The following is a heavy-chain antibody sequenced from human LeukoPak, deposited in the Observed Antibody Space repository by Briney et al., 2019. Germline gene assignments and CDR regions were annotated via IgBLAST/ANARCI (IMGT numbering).Heavy chain of an antibody. J-gene: IGHJ4*02. V-gene: IGHV3-7*01. D-gene: IGHD3-10*01. Sequence: GGSLRLSCAASGFSFSIHWMSWVRQAPGKGLERVAKINPDGSEKYYVDSVKGRFTISRDNAKNSLYLQMNSLRAEDTAVYYCARDLVSGSGSYAYWGQGTLVTVSS. CDR2: INPDGSEK. CDR3: ARDLVSGSGSYAY. CDR1: GFSFSIHW.